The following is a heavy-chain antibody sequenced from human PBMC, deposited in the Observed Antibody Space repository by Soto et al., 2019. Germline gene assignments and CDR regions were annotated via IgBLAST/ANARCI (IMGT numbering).Heavy chain of an antibody. Sequence: EVQLLESGGGLVQPGGSLRLSCAASGFTFSAYAMGWVRQAPGKGLEWVSTIHGGGGATHYADSVKGRFTISRDDSKNTMYAQMNSLRAEDTAVYYCAKFEGDPLEYGYLDFWCRCTLVTVSS. CDR1: GFTFSAYA. J-gene: IGHJ2*01. CDR2: IHGGGGAT. D-gene: IGHD1-1*01. CDR3: AKFEGDPLEYGYLDF. V-gene: IGHV3-23*01.